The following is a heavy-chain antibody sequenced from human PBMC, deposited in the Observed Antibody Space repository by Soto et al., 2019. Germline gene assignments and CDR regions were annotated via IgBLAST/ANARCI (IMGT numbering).Heavy chain of an antibody. CDR1: GFTFSSYG. CDR3: ARDYIVGAALDY. CDR2: IWYDGSNK. Sequence: QAQLVESGGGVVQPGRSLRLSCAASGFTFSSYGMHWVRQAPGKGLEWVAVIWYDGSNKYYADSVKGRFTISRDNSKNTLYLQMNSLRAEDTAVYYCARDYIVGAALDYWGQGTLVTVSS. V-gene: IGHV3-33*01. J-gene: IGHJ4*02. D-gene: IGHD1-26*01.